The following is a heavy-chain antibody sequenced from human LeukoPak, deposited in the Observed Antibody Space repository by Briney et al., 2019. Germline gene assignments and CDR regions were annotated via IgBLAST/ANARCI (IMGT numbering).Heavy chain of an antibody. CDR1: GDSISNYF. CDR2: MHNGVHT. V-gene: IGHV4-59*01. D-gene: IGHD4/OR15-4a*01. Sequence: MPSETLSLTCTVPGDSISNYFWSWIRQPPGKGLEWIGYMHNGVHTNYNPSLKSRVTISGDTSKNQFTPKLTSVTAADTAVYYCAATIKRDYGDTNLDYWGQGTLVTVSS. CDR3: AATIKRDYGDTNLDY. J-gene: IGHJ4*02.